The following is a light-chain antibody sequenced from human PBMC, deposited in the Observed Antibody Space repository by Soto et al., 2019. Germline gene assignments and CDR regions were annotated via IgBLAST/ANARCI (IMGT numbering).Light chain of an antibody. CDR1: QSVSNY. Sequence: DIVLTQSPATLSLSPGEIVTLSCRASQSVSNYLAWYQQKPGQAPRLLIYDASKRATGIPARFSGSGTGTDFTVTISSLEPEDSAAYFCQQCSSWPLTFGGGTTVQIK. CDR3: QQCSSWPLT. CDR2: DAS. V-gene: IGKV3-11*01. J-gene: IGKJ4*01.